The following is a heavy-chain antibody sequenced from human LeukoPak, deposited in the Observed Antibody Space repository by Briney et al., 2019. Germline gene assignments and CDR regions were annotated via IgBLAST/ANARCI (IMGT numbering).Heavy chain of an antibody. CDR1: GYTFTSYG. CDR2: INPNSGGT. J-gene: IGHJ4*02. D-gene: IGHD2-21*01. V-gene: IGHV1-18*01. CDR3: ARDHSGGYHPGPC. Sequence: ASVKVSCKASGYTFTSYGISWVRQAPGQGLEWMGWINPNSGGTNYAQKLQGRVTMTTDTSTSTAYMELRSLRSDDTAVYYCARDHSGGYHPGPCWGQGTLVTVSS.